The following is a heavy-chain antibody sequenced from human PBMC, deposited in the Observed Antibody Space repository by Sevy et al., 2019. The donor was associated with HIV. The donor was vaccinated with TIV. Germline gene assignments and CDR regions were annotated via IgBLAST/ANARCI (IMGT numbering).Heavy chain of an antibody. CDR3: ARVGAVAGTRGVYYYYGMDV. D-gene: IGHD6-19*01. J-gene: IGHJ6*02. CDR1: GYTFTGYY. V-gene: IGHV1-2*02. CDR2: INPNSGGT. Sequence: ASVKVSCKASGYTFTGYYMHWVRQAPRQGLEWMGWINPNSGGTNYAQKFQGRVTMTRDTSISTAYMELSRLRSDDTAVYYCARVGAVAGTRGVYYYYGMDVWGQGTTVTVSS.